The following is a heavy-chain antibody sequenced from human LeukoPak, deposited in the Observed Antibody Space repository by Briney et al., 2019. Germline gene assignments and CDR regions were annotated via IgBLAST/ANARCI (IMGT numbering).Heavy chain of an antibody. Sequence: GGSLRLSCAASGFTFSSYWMSWVRQAPGKGLEWVANIKQDGSEKYYVDSVKGRFTISRDNAKNSLYLQMNRLRAEDTAVYYCARDLDSSGYSYGMDVWGQGTTVTVSS. J-gene: IGHJ6*02. D-gene: IGHD3-22*01. CDR1: GFTFSSYW. CDR2: IKQDGSEK. CDR3: ARDLDSSGYSYGMDV. V-gene: IGHV3-7*01.